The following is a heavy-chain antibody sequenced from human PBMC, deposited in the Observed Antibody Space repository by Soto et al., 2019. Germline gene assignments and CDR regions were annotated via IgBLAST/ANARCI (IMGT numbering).Heavy chain of an antibody. CDR2: IDPSDSYT. CDR3: AMTEGLAAAGYYGMDV. J-gene: IGHJ6*02. V-gene: IGHV5-10-1*01. D-gene: IGHD6-13*01. Sequence: GESLKISCKGSGYSFTSYWISWVRQMPGKGLEWMGRIDPSDSYTNYSPSFQGHVTISADKSISTAYLQWSSLKASDTAMYYCAMTEGLAAAGYYGMDVWGQGTTVTVS. CDR1: GYSFTSYW.